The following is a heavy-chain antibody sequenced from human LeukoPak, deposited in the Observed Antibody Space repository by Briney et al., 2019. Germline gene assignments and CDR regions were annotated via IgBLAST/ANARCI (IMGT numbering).Heavy chain of an antibody. CDR1: GYTFTGYY. J-gene: IGHJ4*02. D-gene: IGHD1/OR15-1a*01. CDR3: ARGTAPDLDY. Sequence: ASVKVSCKASGYTFTGYYMHWVRQAPGQGLEWMGWINPNSGGTNNAQKFQGRVTMTSDTSISTAYMELSRLTSDDTAVYYCARGTAPDLDYWGQGTLVTVSS. V-gene: IGHV1-2*02. CDR2: INPNSGGT.